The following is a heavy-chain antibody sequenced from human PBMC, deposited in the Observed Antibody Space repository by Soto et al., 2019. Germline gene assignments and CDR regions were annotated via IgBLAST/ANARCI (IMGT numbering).Heavy chain of an antibody. V-gene: IGHV4-30-4*01. CDR3: ARLAGGYNGYFDY. J-gene: IGHJ4*02. Sequence: SETLSLTCTVSGGSISRGDYYWSWIRQPPGKGLEWIGYIYYSGSTYHNPSLKSRVSMTVDTSRNQFSLNLPSVTASDTAVYYCARLAGGYNGYFDYWRQRTLVTVSS. CDR1: GGSISRGDYY. CDR2: IYYSGST. D-gene: IGHD1-1*01.